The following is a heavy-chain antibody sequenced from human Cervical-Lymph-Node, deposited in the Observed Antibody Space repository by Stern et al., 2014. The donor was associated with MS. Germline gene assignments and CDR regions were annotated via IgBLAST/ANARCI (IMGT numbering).Heavy chain of an antibody. D-gene: IGHD3-3*01. CDR2: IYHSGSI. Sequence: QVQLVQSGPGLVKPSGTLSLTCAVSGGSISSSNWWSWVRQSPGKGLEGIGEIYHSGSINYNPSLKSRVTISVDKSKTQFSLNVSSVTAADTAVYYCATTRGTIFGRINVALDIWGQGTMVTVSS. J-gene: IGHJ3*02. V-gene: IGHV4-4*02. CDR3: ATTRGTIFGRINVALDI. CDR1: GGSISSSNW.